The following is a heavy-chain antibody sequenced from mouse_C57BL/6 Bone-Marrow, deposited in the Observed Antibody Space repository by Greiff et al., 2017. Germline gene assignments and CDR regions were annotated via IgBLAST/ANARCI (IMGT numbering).Heavy chain of an antibody. J-gene: IGHJ3*01. CDR2: INPSTGGT. V-gene: IGHV1-42*01. CDR3: ARRSENYSNAFAY. CDR1: GYSFTGYY. D-gene: IGHD2-5*01. Sequence: EVQRVESGPELVKPGASVKISCKASGYSFTGYYMNWVKQSPEKSLEWIGEINPSTGGTTYNQKFKAKATLTVDKSSSTAYMQLKSLTSEDSAVYYCARRSENYSNAFAYWGQGTLVTVSA.